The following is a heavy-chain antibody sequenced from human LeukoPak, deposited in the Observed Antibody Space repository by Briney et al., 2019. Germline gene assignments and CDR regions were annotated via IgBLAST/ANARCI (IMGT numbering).Heavy chain of an antibody. Sequence: PGRSLRLSCAASGFTFSSHAMHWVRQAPGKGLEWVAVISYDGSNKYYADSVKGRFTISRDNSKNTLYLQMNSLRAEDTAVYYCARDIAAVIDYWGQGTLVTVSS. CDR1: GFTFSSHA. J-gene: IGHJ4*02. D-gene: IGHD6-13*01. V-gene: IGHV3-30*04. CDR2: ISYDGSNK. CDR3: ARDIAAVIDY.